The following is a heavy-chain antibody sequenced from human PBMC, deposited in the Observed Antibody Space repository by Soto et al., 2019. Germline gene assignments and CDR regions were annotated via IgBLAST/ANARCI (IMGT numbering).Heavy chain of an antibody. Sequence: SETLSLTCTVSGGSISSSSYYWGWIRQPPGKGLEWIGSIYYSGSTYYNPSLKSRVTISVDTSKNQFSLKLSSVTAADTAVYYCARQEGYCCSTSCYLILPLFDPWGQGTLVTVSS. J-gene: IGHJ5*02. CDR1: GGSISSSSYY. D-gene: IGHD2-2*01. CDR3: ARQEGYCCSTSCYLILPLFDP. V-gene: IGHV4-39*01. CDR2: IYYSGST.